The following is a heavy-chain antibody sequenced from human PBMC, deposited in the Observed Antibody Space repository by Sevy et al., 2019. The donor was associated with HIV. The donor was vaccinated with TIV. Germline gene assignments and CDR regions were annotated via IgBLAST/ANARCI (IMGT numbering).Heavy chain of an antibody. D-gene: IGHD6-19*01. CDR3: ARAYSGGWPQGAWTDY. CDR2: ISRSSRTI. J-gene: IGHJ4*02. V-gene: IGHV3-48*01. Sequence: GGSLRLSCAASGFTFRTYIMNWVRQAPGKGLEWLSYISRSSRTIYYADSVEGRFTISRDNAKNSLYLRINSLRAEDTAVYYCARAYSGGWPQGAWTDYWGQGTLVTVSS. CDR1: GFTFRTYI.